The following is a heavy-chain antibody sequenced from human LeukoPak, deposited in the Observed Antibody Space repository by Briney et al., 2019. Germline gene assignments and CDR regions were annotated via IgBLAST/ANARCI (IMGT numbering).Heavy chain of an antibody. Sequence: GGSLRLSCAASGFTFSSYAMHWVRQAPGKGLEWVAVISYDGSNKYYADSVKGRFTISRDNSKNTLYLQMNSLRAEDTAVYYCARGVVPAADFDYWGQGTLVTVSS. D-gene: IGHD2-2*01. CDR3: ARGVVPAADFDY. CDR1: GFTFSSYA. CDR2: ISYDGSNK. J-gene: IGHJ4*02. V-gene: IGHV3-30-3*01.